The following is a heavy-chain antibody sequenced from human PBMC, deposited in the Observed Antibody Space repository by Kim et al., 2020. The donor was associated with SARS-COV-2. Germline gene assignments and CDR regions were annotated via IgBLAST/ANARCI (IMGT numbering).Heavy chain of an antibody. J-gene: IGHJ4*02. CDR1: GYSISSGYF. CDR2: IHHSGST. CDR3: ATSLGYCSGGSCYNYFDY. Sequence: SETLSLTCTVSGYSISSGYFWGWIRQPPGKGLEWIGSIHHSGSTYYNPSLKSRVTISVGTSKNQFSLKLSSVTATDTAVYYCATSLGYCSGGSCYNYFDYWGQGSLGTVSA. D-gene: IGHD2-15*01. V-gene: IGHV4-38-2*02.